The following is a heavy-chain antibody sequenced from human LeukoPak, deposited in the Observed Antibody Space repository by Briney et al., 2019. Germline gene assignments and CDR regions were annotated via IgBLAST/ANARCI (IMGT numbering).Heavy chain of an antibody. V-gene: IGHV3-30*18. Sequence: PGGSLRLSCAASGFTFSSYGMHWVRQAPGKGLEWVAVISYDGSNKYYADSVKGRFTISRDNSKNTLYLQMNSLRAEDTAVYYCAKDSFPSHLKYGSGSYLGVDYWGQGTLVTVSS. D-gene: IGHD3-10*01. J-gene: IGHJ4*02. CDR2: ISYDGSNK. CDR3: AKDSFPSHLKYGSGSYLGVDY. CDR1: GFTFSSYG.